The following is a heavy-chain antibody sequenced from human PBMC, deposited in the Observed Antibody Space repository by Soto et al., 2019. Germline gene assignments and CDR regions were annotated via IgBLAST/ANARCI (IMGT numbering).Heavy chain of an antibody. D-gene: IGHD3-3*01. CDR2: LYYTGST. Sequence: TLSLTCNVSGGSISDFYWSWIRQSPGKRLEWIGYLYYTGSTNYNPALKSRVTISLDTSKNQFSLKVRSVTAADTAVYYCARGGGYDFRSSQAPPIDVWGQGTTVNV. V-gene: IGHV4-59*01. CDR3: ARGGGYDFRSSQAPPIDV. CDR1: GGSISDFY. J-gene: IGHJ6*02.